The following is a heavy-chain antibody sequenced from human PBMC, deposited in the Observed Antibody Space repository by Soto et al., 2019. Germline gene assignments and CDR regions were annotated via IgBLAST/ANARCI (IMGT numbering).Heavy chain of an antibody. CDR2: ISTYNDNT. V-gene: IGHV1-18*04. CDR3: ETEADQGYRYGY. Sequence: ASVKVSCKASGYTFTTYGISWVRQAPGQGHEWMGWISTYNDNTNYAQKLQGRVTMTTDTSTSTAYMELRSLISDDTAFYYCETEADQGYRYGYWGQGTLVTVSS. D-gene: IGHD5-18*01. J-gene: IGHJ4*02. CDR1: GYTFTTYG.